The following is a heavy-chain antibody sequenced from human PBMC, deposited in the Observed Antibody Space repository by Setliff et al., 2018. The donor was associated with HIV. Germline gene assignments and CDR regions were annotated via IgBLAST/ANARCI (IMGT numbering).Heavy chain of an antibody. CDR1: GGSISSGGYY. CDR3: ARFRTPRRHFDY. J-gene: IGHJ4*02. V-gene: IGHV4-31*03. CDR2: IYYSGST. Sequence: ASETLSLTCTVSGGSISSGGYYWSWIRQHPGKGLEWIGYIYYSGSTYYNPSLKSRVTISVDTSKNQFSLKLSSVTAADTAVYYCARFRTPRRHFDYWGQGTLVTVSS.